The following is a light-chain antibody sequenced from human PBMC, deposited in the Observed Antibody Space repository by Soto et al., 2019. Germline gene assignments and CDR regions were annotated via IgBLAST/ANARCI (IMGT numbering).Light chain of an antibody. Sequence: DIQMTQSPSTLSASVGDRVTITCRASQTIRRRLAWYQQKPGKAPKVLMYSASSLQIGVPSRFSGSGSGTDFTLTITSLQPEDSATYYCQQSYAAPLTFGTGTKVQVK. CDR2: SAS. J-gene: IGKJ4*01. V-gene: IGKV1-39*01. CDR1: QTIRRR. CDR3: QQSYAAPLT.